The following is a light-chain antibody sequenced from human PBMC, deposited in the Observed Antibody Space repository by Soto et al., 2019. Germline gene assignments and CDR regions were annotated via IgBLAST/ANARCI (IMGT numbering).Light chain of an antibody. CDR1: SSNIGAGYD. CDR2: GNS. CDR3: QSYDSSLSPWV. Sequence: QPVLTQPPSVSGAPGQRVTISCTGSSSNIGAGYDVHWYQRLPGTAPKLLIYGNSNRPSGVPDRFSGSKSGTSASLAITGLQAEDEADYYCQSYDSSLSPWVFGGGTKLTVL. V-gene: IGLV1-40*01. J-gene: IGLJ3*02.